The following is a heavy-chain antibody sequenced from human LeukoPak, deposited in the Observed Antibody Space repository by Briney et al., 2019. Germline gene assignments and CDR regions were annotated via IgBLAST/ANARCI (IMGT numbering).Heavy chain of an antibody. CDR2: IYSGRT. V-gene: IGHV4-61*01. CDR1: GGSVSGGSDH. Sequence: SETLSLTCTVSGGSVSGGSDHWTWIRQPPGKGLEWIGYIYSGRTNYNPSVASRVTISVDSSKNQFSLKLSSVTAADTAAYYCARQGRGYYGMDVWGQGTTVTVSS. CDR3: ARQGRGYYGMDV. J-gene: IGHJ6*02. D-gene: IGHD3-10*01.